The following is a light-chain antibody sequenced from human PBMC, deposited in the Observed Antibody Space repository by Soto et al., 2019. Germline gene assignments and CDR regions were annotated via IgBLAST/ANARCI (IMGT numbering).Light chain of an antibody. CDR3: QQRSNCPPVT. Sequence: EIVLTQSPATLSLSPGERATLSCRASQSVSTYLAWYQQKPGQAPRLLIYDASNRATGVPARFSGRGSGTDFTLTISSLEPEDFAVYYCQQRSNCPPVTFGQGTKVEIK. V-gene: IGKV3-11*01. CDR2: DAS. J-gene: IGKJ1*01. CDR1: QSVSTY.